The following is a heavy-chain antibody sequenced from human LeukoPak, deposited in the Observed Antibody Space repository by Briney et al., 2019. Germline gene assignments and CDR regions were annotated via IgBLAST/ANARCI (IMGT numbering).Heavy chain of an antibody. CDR1: GFTFSSYA. CDR2: ISGSGGST. D-gene: IGHD3-22*01. CDR3: AKAGLRGYYDSSGYSLVDY. V-gene: IGHV3-23*01. Sequence: GGSLRLSCAASGFTFSSYAMSWVRRAPGKGLEWVSAISGSGGSTYYADSVKGRFTISRDNSKNTLYLQMNSLRAEGTAVYYCAKAGLRGYYDSSGYSLVDYWGQGTLVTVSS. J-gene: IGHJ4*02.